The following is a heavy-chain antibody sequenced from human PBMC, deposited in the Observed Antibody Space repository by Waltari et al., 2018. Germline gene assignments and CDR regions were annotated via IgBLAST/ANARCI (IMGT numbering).Heavy chain of an antibody. V-gene: IGHV4-59*11. D-gene: IGHD3-10*01. CDR1: GGSLSSHY. Sequence: QVQLQESGPGLVKPSETLSLTCTVSGGSLSSHYWSWIRQPPGKGLEWIGYIYYSGSTNYNPSLKSRVTISVDTSKNQFSLKLSSVTAADTAVYYCARVRGSGSYYYYYYYMDVWGKGTTVTVSS. CDR2: IYYSGST. J-gene: IGHJ6*03. CDR3: ARVRGSGSYYYYYYYMDV.